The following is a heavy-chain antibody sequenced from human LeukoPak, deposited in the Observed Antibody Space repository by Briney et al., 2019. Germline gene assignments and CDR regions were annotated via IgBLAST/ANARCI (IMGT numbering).Heavy chain of an antibody. Sequence: PGGSLRLSCAASGFTFSSYGMRWVRQAPGKGLEWVAVISYDGSNKYYADSVKGRFTISRDNSKNTLYLQMNSLRAEDTAVYYCAKDYRRYCSSTSCQPFDYWGQGTLVTVSS. CDR3: AKDYRRYCSSTSCQPFDY. CDR2: ISYDGSNK. D-gene: IGHD2-2*01. V-gene: IGHV3-30*18. CDR1: GFTFSSYG. J-gene: IGHJ4*02.